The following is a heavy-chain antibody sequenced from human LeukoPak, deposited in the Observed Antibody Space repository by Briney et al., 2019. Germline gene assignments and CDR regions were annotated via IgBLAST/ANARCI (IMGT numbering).Heavy chain of an antibody. D-gene: IGHD6-19*01. V-gene: IGHV3-21*01. CDR2: ISSSSSYI. CDR1: GFTFSSYS. CDR3: ARDNRFASGWPDVY. Sequence: PGGSLRLSCAASGFTFSSYSMNWVRQAPGKGLEWVSSISSSSSYIYYADSVKGRFTISRDNAKNSLYLQMNSLRAEDTAAYYCARDNRFASGWPDVYWGQGTLVTVSS. J-gene: IGHJ4*02.